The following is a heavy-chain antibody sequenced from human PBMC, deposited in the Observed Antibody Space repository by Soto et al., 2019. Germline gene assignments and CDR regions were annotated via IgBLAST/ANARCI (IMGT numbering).Heavy chain of an antibody. CDR1: DFSFNNAW. J-gene: IGHJ5*02. CDR3: TTDYLCRTDDVCTWDNWFDT. V-gene: IGHV3-15*07. Sequence: EVQLVESGGGLVKPGDSLRLSCAASDFSFNNAWMNWVRQAPGKGLEWVGRIKSKTGGATTHYAAPVKGRFTISRDDSKNTVYLQMNSLKTEDTAVYYCTTDYLCRTDDVCTWDNWFDTWGQGTPVTVSS. D-gene: IGHD2-8*01. CDR2: IKSKTGGATT.